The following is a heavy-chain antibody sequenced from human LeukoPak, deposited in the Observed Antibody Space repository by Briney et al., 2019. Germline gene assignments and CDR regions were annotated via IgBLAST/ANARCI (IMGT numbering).Heavy chain of an antibody. CDR2: IYPGDSDT. D-gene: IGHD6-13*01. Sequence: GESLKISCKGSGYSFTSYWIGWVRQMPGKGLEWMGIIYPGDSDTRYGSSFQGQVTISADKSISTAYLQWSSLKASDTAMYYCARHVRYSGSSWVDYWGQGTLVTVSS. J-gene: IGHJ4*02. CDR1: GYSFTSYW. CDR3: ARHVRYSGSSWVDY. V-gene: IGHV5-51*01.